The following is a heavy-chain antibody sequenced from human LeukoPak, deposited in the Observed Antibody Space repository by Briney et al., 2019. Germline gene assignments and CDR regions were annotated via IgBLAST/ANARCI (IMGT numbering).Heavy chain of an antibody. J-gene: IGHJ3*02. CDR1: GFTFSSYE. V-gene: IGHV3-48*03. Sequence: GGSLRLSCAASGFTFSSYEMNWVRQAPGKGLEWLSYITSSGSKTYYADSVRGRFTISRDNAKNSLYLQMNSLTAEDTAVYYCARDLGDYVGYDAFDIWGQGTMVTVSS. CDR2: ITSSGSKT. CDR3: ARDLGDYVGYDAFDI. D-gene: IGHD4-17*01.